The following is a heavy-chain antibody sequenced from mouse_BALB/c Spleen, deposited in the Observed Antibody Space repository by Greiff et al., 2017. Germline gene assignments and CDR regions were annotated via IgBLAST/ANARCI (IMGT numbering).Heavy chain of an antibody. J-gene: IGHJ4*01. CDR2: INPYNDGT. CDR3: ARRGYDYDRYYAMDY. Sequence: VQLQQSGPELVQPGASVKMSCKASGYTFTSYVMHWVKQKPGQGLEWIGYINPYNDGTKYNEKFKGKATLTSDKSSSTAYMELSSLTSEDSAVYYCARRGYDYDRYYAMDYWGQGTSVTVSS. D-gene: IGHD2-4*01. CDR1: GYTFTSYV. V-gene: IGHV1-14*01.